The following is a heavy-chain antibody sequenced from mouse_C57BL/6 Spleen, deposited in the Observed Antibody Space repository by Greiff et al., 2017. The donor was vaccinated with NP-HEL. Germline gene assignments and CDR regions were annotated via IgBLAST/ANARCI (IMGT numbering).Heavy chain of an antibody. CDR2: IDPSDSYT. CDR1: GYTFTSYW. J-gene: IGHJ2*01. D-gene: IGHD1-1*01. Sequence: QVQLQQPGAELVMPGASVKLSCKASGYTFTSYWMHWVKQRPGQGLEWIGEIDPSDSYTNYNQKFKGKSTLTVDKSSSTAYMQLSSLTSEDSAVYYCARPYYGSLDYWGQGTTLTVSS. V-gene: IGHV1-69*01. CDR3: ARPYYGSLDY.